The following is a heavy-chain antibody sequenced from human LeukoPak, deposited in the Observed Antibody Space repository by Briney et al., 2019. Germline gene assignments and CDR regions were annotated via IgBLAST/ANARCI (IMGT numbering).Heavy chain of an antibody. CDR1: GFTFSSYA. CDR2: ISGSGGST. D-gene: IGHD1-26*01. CDR3: AKSPQKVGATYFDY. Sequence: PGGSLRLSCAASGFTFSSYAMSWFRQAPGKGLEWVSGISGSGGSTYYADSVKGRFTISRDNSKNTLYLQMNSLRAEDTAVYYCAKSPQKVGATYFDYWGQGTLVTVSS. J-gene: IGHJ4*02. V-gene: IGHV3-23*01.